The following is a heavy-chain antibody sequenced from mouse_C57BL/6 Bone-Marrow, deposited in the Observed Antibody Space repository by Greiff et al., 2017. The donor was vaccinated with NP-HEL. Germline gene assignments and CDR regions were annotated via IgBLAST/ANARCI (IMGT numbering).Heavy chain of an antibody. J-gene: IGHJ2*01. CDR3: ARRDYYYGSSPLDY. V-gene: IGHV1-85*01. CDR2: IYPRDGST. CDR1: GYTFTSYD. D-gene: IGHD1-1*01. Sequence: QVQLQQSGPELVKPGASVKLSCKASGYTFTSYDINWVKQRPGQGLEWIGWIYPRDGSTKYNEKFKGKATLTVDTSSSTAYMELHSLTSEDSAVYFCARRDYYYGSSPLDYWGQGTTLTVSS.